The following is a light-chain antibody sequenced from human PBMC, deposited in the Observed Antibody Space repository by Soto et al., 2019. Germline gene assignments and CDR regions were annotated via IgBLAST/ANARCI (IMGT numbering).Light chain of an antibody. CDR3: AAWDDSLNGLV. V-gene: IGLV1-44*01. J-gene: IGLJ1*01. Sequence: QSVLTQPPSASGTPGQRVTISCSGSSSNIGSHTVNWYQQLPGTAPKLLIYNNNQRPSGVPDRSSASKSGTSASLAISGLPSEDEADYYCAAWDDSLNGLVFGTGTKVTVL. CDR1: SSNIGSHT. CDR2: NNN.